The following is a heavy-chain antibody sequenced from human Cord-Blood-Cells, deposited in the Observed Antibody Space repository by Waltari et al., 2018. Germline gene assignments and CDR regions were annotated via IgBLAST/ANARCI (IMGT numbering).Heavy chain of an antibody. CDR3: AREGGSQGYFDY. D-gene: IGHD1-26*01. CDR1: GFTFSSYE. CDR2: ISSSGSTI. J-gene: IGHJ4*02. V-gene: IGHV3-48*03. Sequence: EVQLVVSGGGLVQPGGSLRLSRAASGFTFSSYEMNWVCQAPGKGLEWVSYISSSGSTIYYADSVKGRFTISRDNAKNSLYLQMNSLRAEDTAVYYCAREGGSQGYFDYWGQGTLVTVSS.